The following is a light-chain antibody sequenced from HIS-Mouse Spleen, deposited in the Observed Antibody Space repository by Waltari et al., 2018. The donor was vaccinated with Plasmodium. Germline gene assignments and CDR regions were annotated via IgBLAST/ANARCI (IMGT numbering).Light chain of an antibody. Sequence: QSALTQPASVSGSPGQSITISCPGTSSDGGSYNLVSWYQQHPGKAPKLSIYEGSKRPSGVSNRFSGSKSGNTASLTISGLQAEDEADYYCCSYAGSSTNWVFGGGTKLTVL. CDR2: EGS. V-gene: IGLV2-23*01. CDR1: SSDGGSYNL. CDR3: CSYAGSSTNWV. J-gene: IGLJ3*02.